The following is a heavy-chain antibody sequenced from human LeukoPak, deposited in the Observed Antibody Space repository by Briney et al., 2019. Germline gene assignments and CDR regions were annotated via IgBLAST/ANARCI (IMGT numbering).Heavy chain of an antibody. CDR3: ARDHVYGGADY. D-gene: IGHD5/OR15-5a*01. Sequence: GGSLRLSCAASGFTFRNYAIHWVRQAPGKGLEWVSLTSGDGITTYFADSVKGRFTISRDNSKSSLFLQMNSLRTEDTALYYCARDHVYGGADYWGQGTLVTVSS. CDR2: TSGDGITT. CDR1: GFTFRNYA. V-gene: IGHV3-43*02. J-gene: IGHJ4*02.